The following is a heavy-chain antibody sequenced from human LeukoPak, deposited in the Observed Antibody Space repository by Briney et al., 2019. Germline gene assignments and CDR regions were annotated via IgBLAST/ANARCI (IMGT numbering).Heavy chain of an antibody. CDR3: ARRFIRTTGKAFDP. CDR1: GGSFSSYY. J-gene: IGHJ5*02. V-gene: IGHV4-59*12. D-gene: IGHD1-1*01. CDR2: IYYSGST. Sequence: SETLSLTCTVSGGSFSSYYWSWIRQPPGKGLEWIGYIYYSGSTNYNPSLKSRVAISLDTSKNHFSLRLNSVTAADTALYYCARRFIRTTGKAFDPWGQGTLVTVSS.